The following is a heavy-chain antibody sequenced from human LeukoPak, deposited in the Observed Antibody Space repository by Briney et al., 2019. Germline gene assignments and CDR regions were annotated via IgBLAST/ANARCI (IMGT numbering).Heavy chain of an antibody. CDR2: ISGSGGGT. CDR1: GFTFSSYA. J-gene: IGHJ4*02. D-gene: IGHD3-22*01. CDR3: APHYYDSSGYSYFDY. V-gene: IGHV3-23*01. Sequence: GASLSLSCAASGFTFSSYAMSWVRQAPGKGLEWVSAISGSGGGTYYADSVKGRFTISRDNSKNTLYLQMNSLRAEDTAVYYCAPHYYDSSGYSYFDYWGRGTLVTVSS.